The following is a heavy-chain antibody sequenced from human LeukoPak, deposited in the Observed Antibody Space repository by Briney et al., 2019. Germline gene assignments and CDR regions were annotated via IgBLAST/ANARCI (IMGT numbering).Heavy chain of an antibody. Sequence: SETLSLTCTVSGGSISGSSYYWGWIRQPPGKGLEWIGSIYYSGSTYYNPSLKSRVTISVDTSKNQFSLKLSSVTAADTAVYYCTRRSEQLVGEYYYYYYYMDVWGKGTTVTVSS. CDR3: TRRSEQLVGEYYYYYYYMDV. J-gene: IGHJ6*03. D-gene: IGHD6-6*01. CDR2: IYYSGST. V-gene: IGHV4-39*01. CDR1: GGSISGSSYY.